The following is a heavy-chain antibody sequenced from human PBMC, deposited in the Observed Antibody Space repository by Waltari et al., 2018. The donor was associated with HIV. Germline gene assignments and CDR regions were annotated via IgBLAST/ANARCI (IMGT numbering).Heavy chain of an antibody. CDR2: ISCSASQT. D-gene: IGHD3-22*01. CDR1: GFSFGSPF. J-gene: IGHJ4*02. CDR3: AKDCDTSGLPYVVIDS. V-gene: IGHV3-23*04. Sequence: QMVQSGGGLFQPGGSMSPSWAAYGFSFGSPFTGWVRRGPVKGLQWVATISCSASQTYYAKAAKGLLSISRDNSEDTLILQMTRLRVEDTALYFCAKDCDTSGLPYVVIDSWGQGTLVTVSS.